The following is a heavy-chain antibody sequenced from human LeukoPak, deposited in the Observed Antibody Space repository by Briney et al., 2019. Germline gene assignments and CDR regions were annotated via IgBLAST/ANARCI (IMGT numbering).Heavy chain of an antibody. V-gene: IGHV3-30-3*01. CDR2: ISYDGSNK. CDR3: ARGDYLNDAFDI. J-gene: IGHJ3*02. D-gene: IGHD4-11*01. Sequence: GGSLRLSCAASGFTFSSYAMHWVRQAPGKGLEWVAVISYDGSNKYYADSVKGRFTISRDNSKNTLYLQMNSLRAEDTAVYYCARGDYLNDAFDIWGQGTMVTVSS. CDR1: GFTFSSYA.